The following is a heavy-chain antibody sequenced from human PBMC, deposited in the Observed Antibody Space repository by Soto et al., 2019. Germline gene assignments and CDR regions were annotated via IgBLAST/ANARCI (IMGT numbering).Heavy chain of an antibody. CDR2: FDPDEAET. V-gene: IGHV1-24*01. CDR3: TTYHGDYNFDH. CDR1: GYTLNEVA. Sequence: QVQLVQSGAEVKKPGASVKVSCKVSGYTLNEVAMHWVRQAPGKGLEWLGGFDPDEAETIYAQHFQGRVTMTEDTSTDTVYMELSRLRSEDTALYCCTTYHGDYNFDHWGQGTLVTVSS. D-gene: IGHD4-17*01. J-gene: IGHJ5*02.